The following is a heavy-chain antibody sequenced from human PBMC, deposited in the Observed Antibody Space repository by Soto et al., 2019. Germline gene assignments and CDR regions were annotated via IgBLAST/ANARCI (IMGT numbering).Heavy chain of an antibody. CDR2: INPSGGST. D-gene: IGHD6-13*01. Sequence: ASVKVSCKASGYTFTSYYMHWVRQAPGQGLEWMGIINPSGGSTSYAQKFQGRVTMTRDTSTSTVYMELSSLRSEDTAVYYCARDIAAAGHYYYYGMDVWGQGTTVTVSS. V-gene: IGHV1-46*01. CDR1: GYTFTSYY. J-gene: IGHJ6*02. CDR3: ARDIAAAGHYYYYGMDV.